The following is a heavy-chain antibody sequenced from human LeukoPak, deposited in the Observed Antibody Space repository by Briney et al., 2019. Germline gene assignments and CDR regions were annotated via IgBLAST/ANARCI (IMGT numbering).Heavy chain of an antibody. CDR2: IYYSGST. D-gene: IGHD2-2*01. J-gene: IGHJ5*02. V-gene: IGHV4-31*03. Sequence: SQTLSLTCTVSGGSISSGGYYWSWIRQHPGTGLEWIGYIYYSGSTYYNPSLKSRVTISVDTSKNQFSLKLSSVTAADTAVYYWARGGVVVPAAPWGGNWFDPWGQGTLVTVSS. CDR3: ARGGVVVPAAPWGGNWFDP. CDR1: GGSISSGGYY.